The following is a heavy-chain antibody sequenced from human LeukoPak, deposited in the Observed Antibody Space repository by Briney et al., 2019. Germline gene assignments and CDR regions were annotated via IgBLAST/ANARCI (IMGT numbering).Heavy chain of an antibody. CDR1: GFTYTNYW. CDR3: ARGSMHVYHLYTDY. D-gene: IGHD3-16*01. Sequence: GGSLRLSCAASGFTYTNYWVSWFRQAPGQGLEWVASIKQDGSERYYVDSVKGRFTISRDNGKNSLFLQLSSLRVEDTAVYYCARGSMHVYHLYTDYWGQGTLVTVSS. V-gene: IGHV3-7*01. J-gene: IGHJ4*02. CDR2: IKQDGSER.